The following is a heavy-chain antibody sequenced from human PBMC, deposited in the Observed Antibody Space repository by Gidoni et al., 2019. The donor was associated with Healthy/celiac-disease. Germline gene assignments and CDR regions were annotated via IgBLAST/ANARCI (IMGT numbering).Heavy chain of an antibody. J-gene: IGHJ4*02. CDR3: ARADDSSGYYLDY. Sequence: EVQLVESGGGLVKPGGSLRLSCAASGFTFSSYSMNWVRQAPGKGLEWVSSISSSSSYIYYADSVKGRFTISRDNAKNSLYLQINSLRAEDTAVYYCARADDSSGYYLDYWGQGTLVTVSS. CDR1: GFTFSSYS. V-gene: IGHV3-21*01. D-gene: IGHD3-22*01. CDR2: ISSSSSYI.